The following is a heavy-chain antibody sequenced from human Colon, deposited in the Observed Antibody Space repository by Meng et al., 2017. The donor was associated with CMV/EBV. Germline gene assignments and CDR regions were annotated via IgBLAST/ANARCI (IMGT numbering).Heavy chain of an antibody. CDR3: ASSRGPGGYFYGMDT. V-gene: IGHV3-23*03. Sequence: SGFTFSTYAMSWVRQAPGKGLEWVSLMYSGGDDTYYADSVKGRFTISRDNAKNMLYLQMNSLRAEDTAVYYCASSRGPGGYFYGMDTWGQGTTVTVSS. CDR2: MYSGGDDT. D-gene: IGHD3-10*01. J-gene: IGHJ6*02. CDR1: GFTFSTYA.